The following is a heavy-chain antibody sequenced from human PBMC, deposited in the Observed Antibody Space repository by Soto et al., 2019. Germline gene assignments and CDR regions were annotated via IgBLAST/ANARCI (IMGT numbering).Heavy chain of an antibody. CDR1: GGSISGYY. J-gene: IGHJ4*02. CDR2: VYYSGST. V-gene: IGHV4-59*01. CDR3: AKYRRTDAEGYRLDF. D-gene: IGHD5-12*01. Sequence: SDTLSLTFTLSGGSISGYYWSWIRQPPGKGLEWIGYVYYSGSTKYNHSLESLVTISVEMSNNQFSLMLTSVTAAETAVYYCAKYRRTDAEGYRLDFWGQXTLVTV.